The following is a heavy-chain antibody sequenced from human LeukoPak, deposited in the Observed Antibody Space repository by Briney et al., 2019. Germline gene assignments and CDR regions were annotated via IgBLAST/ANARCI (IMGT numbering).Heavy chain of an antibody. CDR3: ARVGSYYDILTGYYNVRYYFDY. J-gene: IGHJ4*02. V-gene: IGHV4-39*07. CDR1: GGSISSSSYY. Sequence: PSETLSLTCTVSGGSISSSSYYWGWIRQPPGKGLEWIGSIYYSGSTYYNPSLKSRVTISVDTSKNQFSLKLSSVTAADTAVYYCARVGSYYDILTGYYNVRYYFDYWGQGTLVTVSS. D-gene: IGHD3-9*01. CDR2: IYYSGST.